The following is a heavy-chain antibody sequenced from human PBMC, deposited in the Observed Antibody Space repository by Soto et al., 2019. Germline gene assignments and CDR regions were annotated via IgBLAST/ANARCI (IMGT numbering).Heavy chain of an antibody. V-gene: IGHV3-30*18. CDR2: ISYDGSNK. CDR3: AKGSLGSSGYQSQGYYYGMDV. CDR1: GFTFSSYG. D-gene: IGHD3-22*01. Sequence: PGGSLRLSCAASGFTFSSYGMHWVRQAPGKGLEWVAVISYDGSNKYYADSVKGRFTISRDNSKNTLYLQMNSLRAEDTAVYYCAKGSLGSSGYQSQGYYYGMDVWGQGTTVTVSS. J-gene: IGHJ6*02.